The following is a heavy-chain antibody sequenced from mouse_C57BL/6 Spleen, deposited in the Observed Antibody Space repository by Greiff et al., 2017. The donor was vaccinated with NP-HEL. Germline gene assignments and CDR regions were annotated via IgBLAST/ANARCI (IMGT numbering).Heavy chain of an antibody. D-gene: IGHD2-1*01. CDR2: ISSGGSYT. J-gene: IGHJ4*01. CDR3: ARIFYGNYEGYAMDY. CDR1: GFTFSSYG. Sequence: DVHLVESGGDLVKPGGSLKLSCAASGFTFSSYGMSWVRQTPDKRLEWVATISSGGSYTYYPDSVKGRFTISRDNAKNTPYLQMSSLKSEDTAMYYCARIFYGNYEGYAMDYWGQGTSVTVSS. V-gene: IGHV5-6*01.